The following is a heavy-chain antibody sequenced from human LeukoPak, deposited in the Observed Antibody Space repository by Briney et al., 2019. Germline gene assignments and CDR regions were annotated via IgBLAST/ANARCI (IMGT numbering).Heavy chain of an antibody. CDR1: GGSFSGYY. Sequence: PSETLSLTCAVYGGSFSGYYWSWIRQPPGKGLEWIGEINHSGSTNYNPSLKSRGTISVDTSKNQFSLKLSSVTAADTAVYYCARGRGEGRGIAMVRGVRAPSYNWFDPWGHGTQVTVSS. CDR2: INHSGST. J-gene: IGHJ5*02. CDR3: ARGRGEGRGIAMVRGVRAPSYNWFDP. V-gene: IGHV4-34*01. D-gene: IGHD3-10*01.